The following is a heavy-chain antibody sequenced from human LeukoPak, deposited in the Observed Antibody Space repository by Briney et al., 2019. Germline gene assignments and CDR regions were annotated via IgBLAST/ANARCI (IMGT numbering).Heavy chain of an antibody. CDR1: GGSISSGSYY. CDR3: ARHPYDYGDHYYFYYYMDV. J-gene: IGHJ6*03. V-gene: IGHV4-61*02. CDR2: IYTSGST. D-gene: IGHD4-17*01. Sequence: SETLSLTCTVSGGSISSGSYYWSWIRQPAGKGLEWIGRIYTSGSTNYNPSLKSRVTISVDTSKNQFSLKLSSVTAADTAVYYCARHPYDYGDHYYFYYYMDVWGKGTTVTVSS.